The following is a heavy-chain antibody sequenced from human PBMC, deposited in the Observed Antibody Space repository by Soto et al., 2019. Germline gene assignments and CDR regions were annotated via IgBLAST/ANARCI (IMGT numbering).Heavy chain of an antibody. V-gene: IGHV3-30*18. CDR1: GFTFSSYG. Sequence: QVQLVESGGGVVQPGRSLRLSCAASGFTFSSYGMHWVRQAPGKGLEWVAVISYDGSNKYYADSVKGRFTISRDNSKNTLYLQMNSLRAEDTAVYYCAKGKFMDVWGQGTTVTVSS. CDR2: ISYDGSNK. J-gene: IGHJ6*02. CDR3: AKGKFMDV.